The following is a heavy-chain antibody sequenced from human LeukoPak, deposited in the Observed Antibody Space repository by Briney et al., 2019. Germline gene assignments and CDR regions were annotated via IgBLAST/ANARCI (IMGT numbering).Heavy chain of an antibody. CDR3: SYGSVGVAAALRY. CDR1: GFTFSYYA. V-gene: IGHV3-23*01. D-gene: IGHD2-2*01. Sequence: PGGSLRLSCAASGFTFSYYAISWVRQAPGKGLEWVSGISDSGGSTYYADSVKGRFTISRDNSKDTLYLQMNSLRAEDTAVYYCSYGSVGVAAALRYWGQGSLLTVSS. CDR2: ISDSGGST. J-gene: IGHJ4*02.